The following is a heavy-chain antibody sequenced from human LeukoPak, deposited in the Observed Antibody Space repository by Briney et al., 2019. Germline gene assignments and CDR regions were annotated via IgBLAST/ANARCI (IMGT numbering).Heavy chain of an antibody. D-gene: IGHD4-17*01. CDR2: VTYGDNIA. CDR1: GFSFNDYG. CDR3: AKDAYGDYVKFDS. Sequence: PGGSLRLSCAASGFSFNDYGMHWVRQAPGKGLEWLAVVTYGDNIAYYRDSVKGRFTVSRDNSKNTLYLQMNSLRADDTALYYCAKDAYGDYVKFDSWGQGTLVTVSS. J-gene: IGHJ4*02. V-gene: IGHV3-33*05.